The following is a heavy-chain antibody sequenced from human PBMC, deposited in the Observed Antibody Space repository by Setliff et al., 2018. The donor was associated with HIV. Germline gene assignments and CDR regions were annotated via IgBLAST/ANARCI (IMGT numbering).Heavy chain of an antibody. J-gene: IGHJ6*03. V-gene: IGHV1-8*02. D-gene: IGHD3-22*01. CDR3: ARARRDSYDRGRRNHYYIDV. Sequence: ASVKVSCKISGYTFTDFWIHWVRQAPGQGLESMGWIDPDKGDTGYAQKFQGRVTMTRDTSISTAYMELNNLKFEDTAVYYCARARRDSYDRGRRNHYYIDVWGKGTTVTVSS. CDR1: GYTFTDFW. CDR2: IDPDKGDT.